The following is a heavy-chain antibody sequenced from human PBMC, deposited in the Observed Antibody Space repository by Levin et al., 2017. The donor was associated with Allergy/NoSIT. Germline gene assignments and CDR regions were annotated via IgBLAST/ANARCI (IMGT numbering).Heavy chain of an antibody. CDR2: IYSNGRG. CDR1: DASVSNYY. J-gene: IGHJ4*02. V-gene: IGHV4-59*02. Sequence: AGGSLRLSCTVSDASVSNYYWSWVRQPPGKGLEWIGYIYSNGRGNYNPSLKSRVTRSIDTSKNQFSLKLTSVTAADTAVYYCARGSLLPYYFDYWGPGTLVTVSS. CDR3: ARGSLLPYYFDY.